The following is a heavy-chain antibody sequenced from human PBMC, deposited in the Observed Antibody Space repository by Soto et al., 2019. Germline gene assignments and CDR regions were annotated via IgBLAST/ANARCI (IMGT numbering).Heavy chain of an antibody. CDR1: GFSFNSYW. J-gene: IGHJ4*02. CDR2: INQDGSEK. Sequence: GSLRLSGAVSGFSFNSYWMSLVRQAPGKGLEWVANINQDGSEKYYVDSVKGRFTISRDNAKNSLYLQMSSLRAEDTAVYFCARDETYYDFWTGNYSFYFDHWGQGTVVTVSS. CDR3: ARDETYYDFWTGNYSFYFDH. D-gene: IGHD3-3*01. V-gene: IGHV3-7*01.